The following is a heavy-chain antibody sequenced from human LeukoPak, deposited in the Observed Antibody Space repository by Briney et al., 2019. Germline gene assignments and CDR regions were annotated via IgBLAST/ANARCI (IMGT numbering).Heavy chain of an antibody. CDR3: ARDRLRWPKIDY. CDR1: GGSISSSDYY. Sequence: PSETLSLTCTVSGGSISSSDYYWGWIRQPPGKGLEWIGSIYYSVTTYYNPSLKSRVTISVDTSKNQFSLKLNSVTAADTAVYYCARDRLRWPKIDYWGQGTLVTASS. J-gene: IGHJ4*02. CDR2: IYYSVTT. D-gene: IGHD4-23*01. V-gene: IGHV4-39*07.